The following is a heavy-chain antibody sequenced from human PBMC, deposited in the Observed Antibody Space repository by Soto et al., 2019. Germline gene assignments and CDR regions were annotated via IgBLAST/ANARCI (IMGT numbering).Heavy chain of an antibody. J-gene: IGHJ4*02. Sequence: ASVKVCCKASGYTFNSCAMHWVRQDPGQRLEWMGWINAGNGNTKYSQKFQGRVTITRDTSASTAYMELSSLRSEDTAVYYCARAPYGGLYYFDYWGQGTLVTVSS. CDR3: ARAPYGGLYYFDY. D-gene: IGHD4-17*01. CDR1: GYTFNSCA. CDR2: INAGNGNT. V-gene: IGHV1-3*01.